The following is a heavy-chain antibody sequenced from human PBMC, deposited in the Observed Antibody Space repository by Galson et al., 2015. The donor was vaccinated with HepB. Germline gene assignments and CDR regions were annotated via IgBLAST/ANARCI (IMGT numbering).Heavy chain of an antibody. J-gene: IGHJ6*02. CDR1: GYTFTSYA. D-gene: IGHD2-2*01. Sequence: SVKVSCKASGYTFTSYAMHWVRQAPGQRLEWMGWINAGNGNTKYSQKFQGRVTITRDTSASTAYMELSSLRSEDTAVYYCARAGDLYCSSTICYAGYYNGLDVWGQGTTVTVSS. CDR3: ARAGDLYCSSTICYAGYYNGLDV. V-gene: IGHV1-3*01. CDR2: INAGNGNT.